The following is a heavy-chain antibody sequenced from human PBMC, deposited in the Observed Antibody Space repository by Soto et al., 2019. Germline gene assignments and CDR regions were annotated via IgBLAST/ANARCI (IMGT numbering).Heavy chain of an antibody. J-gene: IGHJ6*02. CDR2: ISRSGNTP. Sequence: PGESLKISCAASGFTFTNYAMNWVRQIPGKRLEWVSSISRSGNTPYYADSVKGRSTISRDNSRDTVDLQMNSLRAEDTAIYYCAKGPTFGGGDPLQMIVYYCYGMDVWGQGTTVTVSS. V-gene: IGHV3-23*01. CDR3: AKGPTFGGGDPLQMIVYYCYGMDV. D-gene: IGHD3-10*01. CDR1: GFTFTNYA.